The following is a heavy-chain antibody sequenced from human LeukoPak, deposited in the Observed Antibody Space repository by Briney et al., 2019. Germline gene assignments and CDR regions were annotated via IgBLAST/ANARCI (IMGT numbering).Heavy chain of an antibody. Sequence: GASVKVSCKVSGYTLTELSMHWVRQAPGKGLEWMGGFDPEDGETIYAQKFQGRVTMTRDTSTSTGYMELSSLRSEDTAVYYCARVFLSSIVGASHYFDYWGQGTLVTVSS. CDR2: FDPEDGET. J-gene: IGHJ4*02. CDR1: GYTLTELS. CDR3: ARVFLSSIVGASHYFDY. D-gene: IGHD1-26*01. V-gene: IGHV1-24*01.